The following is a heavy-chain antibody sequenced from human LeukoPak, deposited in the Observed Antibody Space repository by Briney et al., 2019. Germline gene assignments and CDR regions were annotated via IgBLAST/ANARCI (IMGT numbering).Heavy chain of an antibody. J-gene: IGHJ6*03. Sequence: GASVKVSCKASGGTFSSYAISWVRQAPGQGLEWMGRIIPIFGTANYAQKFQGRVTITTDESTSTAYMELSSLRSEGTAEYYCARTGRDYPNYYYYYYMDVWGKGTTVTVSS. CDR1: GGTFSSYA. CDR2: IIPIFGTA. D-gene: IGHD4-17*01. CDR3: ARTGRDYPNYYYYYYMDV. V-gene: IGHV1-69*05.